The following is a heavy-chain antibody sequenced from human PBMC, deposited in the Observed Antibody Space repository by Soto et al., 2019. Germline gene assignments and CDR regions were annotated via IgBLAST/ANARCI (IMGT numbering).Heavy chain of an antibody. D-gene: IGHD2-8*01. J-gene: IGHJ1*01. CDR2: INHSGST. Sequence: SETLSLTCAVYGGSFSGYYWSWIRQPPGKGLEWIGEINHSGSTNYNPSLKSRVTISVDTSKNQFSLKLSSVTAADTAVYYCARAHGYCTNGVCYGGKATKYFQHWGQGTLVTVSS. V-gene: IGHV4-34*01. CDR3: ARAHGYCTNGVCYGGKATKYFQH. CDR1: GGSFSGYY.